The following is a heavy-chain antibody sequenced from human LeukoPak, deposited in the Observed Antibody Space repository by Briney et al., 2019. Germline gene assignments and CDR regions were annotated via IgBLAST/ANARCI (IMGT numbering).Heavy chain of an antibody. CDR1: GGTFSSYA. J-gene: IGHJ6*02. CDR3: ASAQKENYYYYGMDV. CDR2: IIPILGIA. V-gene: IGHV1-69*04. Sequence: ASVKVSCKASGGTFSSYAISWVRQAPGQGLEWMGRIIPILGIANYAQKFQGRVTITADISTSTAYMELSSLRSEDTAVYYCASAQKENYYYYGMDVWGQGTTVTVSS.